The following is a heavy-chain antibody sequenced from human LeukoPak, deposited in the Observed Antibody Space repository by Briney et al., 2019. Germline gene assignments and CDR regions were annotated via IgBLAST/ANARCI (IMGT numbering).Heavy chain of an antibody. J-gene: IGHJ4*02. Sequence: SQTLSLTCTVSGGSISSGAYYWSWIRQHPGTGLEWIGYIYYSGSTYYNPSLKSPLTISVDTSKNQFSLKLSSVTAADTAVYYCARGGLYGDHVFDYWGQGTLVTVSS. CDR1: GGSISSGAYY. CDR2: IYYSGST. D-gene: IGHD4-17*01. V-gene: IGHV4-31*01. CDR3: ARGGLYGDHVFDY.